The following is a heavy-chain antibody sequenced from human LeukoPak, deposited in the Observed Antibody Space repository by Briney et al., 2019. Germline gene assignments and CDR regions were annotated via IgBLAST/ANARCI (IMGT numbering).Heavy chain of an antibody. V-gene: IGHV4-34*01. D-gene: IGHD3-10*01. Sequence: SETLSLTCAVYGGSFSGYYWSWIRQPPGKGLEWIGEINHSGSTNYNPSLKSRVTISVDTSKNQFSLKLSSVTAADTAVYYCARGGGSGSYRYYYGMDVWGQGITVTVSS. CDR1: GGSFSGYY. CDR2: INHSGST. CDR3: ARGGGSGSYRYYYGMDV. J-gene: IGHJ6*02.